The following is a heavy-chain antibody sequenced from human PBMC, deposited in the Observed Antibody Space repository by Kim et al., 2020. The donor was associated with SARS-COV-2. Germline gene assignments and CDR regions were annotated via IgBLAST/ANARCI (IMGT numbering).Heavy chain of an antibody. D-gene: IGHD1-26*01. V-gene: IGHV3-74*01. CDR2: INSDGSST. CDR3: ARGSSGSYPRAFDI. CDR1: GFTFSSYW. Sequence: GGSLRVSCAASGFTFSSYWMHWVRQPPGKGLVWVSRINSDGSSTTYADSVKGRFTISRDNAKHTLYLQMNSLRAEDTAVYYCARGSSGSYPRAFDIWGQGTMVTVSS. J-gene: IGHJ3*02.